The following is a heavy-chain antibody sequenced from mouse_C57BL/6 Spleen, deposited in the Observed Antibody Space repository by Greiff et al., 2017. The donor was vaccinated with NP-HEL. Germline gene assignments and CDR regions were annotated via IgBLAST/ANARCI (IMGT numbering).Heavy chain of an antibody. D-gene: IGHD1-1*01. Sequence: QVQLQQSGAELVRPGTSVKVSCKASGYAFTNYLIEWVKQRPGQGLEWIGVINPGSGGTNYNEKFKGKATLTADNSSSTAYMQLSSLTSEDSAVYFCARGNYGSSPAWFAYWGQGTLVTVSA. V-gene: IGHV1-54*01. CDR3: ARGNYGSSPAWFAY. CDR1: GYAFTNYL. CDR2: INPGSGGT. J-gene: IGHJ3*01.